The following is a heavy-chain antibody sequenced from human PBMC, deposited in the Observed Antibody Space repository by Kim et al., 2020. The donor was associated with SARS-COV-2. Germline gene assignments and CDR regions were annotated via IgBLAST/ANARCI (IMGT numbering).Heavy chain of an antibody. Sequence: SETLSLTCTVSGGSISSGGYYWSWIRQHPGKGLEWIGYIYYSGSTYYNPSLKSRVTISVDTSKNQFSLKLSSVTAADTAVYYCARGPPMAASASDFDYWGEGALVT. J-gene: IGHJ4*02. CDR3: ARGPPMAASASDFDY. V-gene: IGHV4-31*03. CDR1: GGSISSGGYY. D-gene: IGHD6-6*01. CDR2: IYYSGST.